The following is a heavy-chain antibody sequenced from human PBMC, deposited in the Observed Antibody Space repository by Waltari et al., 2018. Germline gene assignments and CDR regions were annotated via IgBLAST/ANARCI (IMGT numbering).Heavy chain of an antibody. Sequence: QLQESGPGLVKPSETVSLTCSVSGDAIMRNNYHWGWISQSPGKGLEWIGGIYNSGTTYYNPSLMGRVFISVDASRNEFSLRLTTVTAADTAVYYCARASTAIFGVVITGYNIWGQGTMVTVSS. CDR1: GDAIMRNNYH. CDR2: IYNSGTT. J-gene: IGHJ3*02. V-gene: IGHV4-39*07. D-gene: IGHD3-3*01. CDR3: ARASTAIFGVVITGYNI.